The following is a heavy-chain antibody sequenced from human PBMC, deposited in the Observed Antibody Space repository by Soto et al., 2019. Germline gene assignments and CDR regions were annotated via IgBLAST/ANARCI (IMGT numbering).Heavy chain of an antibody. CDR1: GFTFSSYA. Sequence: GGSLRLSCAASGFTFSSYAMSWVRQAPGKGLEWVSAISGSGGSTYYADSVKGRFTISRDNSKNTLYLQMNSLRAADTAVYYCARGPPGSRESYYDGSATSFDYWGQGTLVTVSS. V-gene: IGHV3-23*01. J-gene: IGHJ4*02. D-gene: IGHD1-26*01. CDR3: ARGPPGSRESYYDGSATSFDY. CDR2: ISGSGGST.